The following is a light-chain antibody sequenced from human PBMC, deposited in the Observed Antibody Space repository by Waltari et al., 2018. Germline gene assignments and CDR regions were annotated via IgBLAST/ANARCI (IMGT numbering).Light chain of an antibody. CDR3: QQANSFPPLT. Sequence: DIQMTQSPSSVSASVGDRVTITCRASQGIGSWLAWYQQKPGKAPKLLIYAASSLQGAVPSRFSGSGSGTDFTLTISSLQPEDFATYFCQQANSFPPLTFGGGTKVEIK. CDR1: QGIGSW. V-gene: IGKV1-12*01. CDR2: AAS. J-gene: IGKJ4*01.